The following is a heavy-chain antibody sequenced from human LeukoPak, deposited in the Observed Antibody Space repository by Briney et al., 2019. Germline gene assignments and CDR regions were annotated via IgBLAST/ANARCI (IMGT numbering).Heavy chain of an antibody. V-gene: IGHV4-59*01. CDR2: IYYRVGT. CDR1: GGSTSGYT. D-gene: IGHD3-3*01. CDR3: ARVGTFRQRSLTSITIFGGRAYYYYGMDV. Sequence: LETLSLSCAVSGGSTSGYTSRCISEPPERGLGCRGYIYYRVGTTYNTSLKNRYTISVDTSKTQFTLRLSSVAAAATAVYYCARVGTFRQRSLTSITIFGGRAYYYYGMDVWGQGTTVTVSS. J-gene: IGHJ6*02.